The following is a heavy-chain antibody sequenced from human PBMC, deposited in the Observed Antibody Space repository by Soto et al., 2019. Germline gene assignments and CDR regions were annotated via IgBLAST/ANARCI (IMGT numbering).Heavy chain of an antibody. V-gene: IGHV3-23*01. D-gene: IGHD3-3*01. CDR2: ISGSGGST. CDR3: AKDPDRYYDFWSGYLNWFDP. J-gene: IGHJ5*02. CDR1: GFTFSSYA. Sequence: GGSLRLSCAASGFTFSSYAMSWVRQAPGKGLEWVSAISGSGGSTYYADSVKGRFTISRDNSKNTLYFQMNSLRAEDTAVYYCAKDPDRYYDFWSGYLNWFDPWGQGTLVTVSS.